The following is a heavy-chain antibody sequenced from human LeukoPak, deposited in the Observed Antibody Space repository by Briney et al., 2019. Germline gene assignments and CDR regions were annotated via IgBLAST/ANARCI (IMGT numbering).Heavy chain of an antibody. J-gene: IGHJ4*02. Sequence: SETLSFTCTVSGGSISSYYWSWIRQPPGKGLEWIGYIYYSGSTNYNPSLKSRVTISVDTSKNQFSLKLSSVTAADTAVYYCARHRDDGSGSYYVDYWGQGTLVTVSS. CDR2: IYYSGST. V-gene: IGHV4-59*08. CDR3: ARHRDDGSGSYYVDY. CDR1: GGSISSYY. D-gene: IGHD3-10*01.